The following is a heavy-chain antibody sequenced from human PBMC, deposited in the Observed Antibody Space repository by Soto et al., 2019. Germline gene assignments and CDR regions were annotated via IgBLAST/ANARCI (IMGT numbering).Heavy chain of an antibody. CDR2: VYYSGSS. CDR1: GGSINNNDYY. J-gene: IGHJ2*01. D-gene: IGHD3-22*01. V-gene: IGHV4-30-4*01. Sequence: QLQESGPGLVKPSQTLSLTCSVSGGSINNNDYYWSWIRQTPGKGLEWIGYVYYSGSSDYIPSLKSRLSMSIDKSKNQFHLKLNSVTAADTATYFCARMSYFYDKWHFDIWGRGTLVTVSS. CDR3: ARMSYFYDKWHFDI.